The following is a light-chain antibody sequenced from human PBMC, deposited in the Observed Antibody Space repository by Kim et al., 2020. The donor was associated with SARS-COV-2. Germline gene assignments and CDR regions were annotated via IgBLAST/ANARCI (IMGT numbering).Light chain of an antibody. CDR2: GVS. J-gene: IGLJ1*01. CDR3: SSYTSSSTQV. CDR1: STDVGGSTY. V-gene: IGLV2-14*03. Sequence: HPITISCAGSSTDVGGSTYVPWYQQHRGKAPNLMFYGVSNRPSGVSNRFSGSKSGNTASLTISGPQAEDEADYYCSSYTSSSTQVFGTGTKVTVL.